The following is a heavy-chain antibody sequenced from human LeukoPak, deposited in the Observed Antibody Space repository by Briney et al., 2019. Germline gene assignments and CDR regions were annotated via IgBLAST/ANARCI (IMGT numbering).Heavy chain of an antibody. CDR2: VGQDGRST. CDR3: AKDRVPDGVWSFDY. D-gene: IGHD2-8*02. J-gene: IGHJ4*02. CDR1: GFTFSSYA. V-gene: IGHV3-23*01. Sequence: GGSLRLSCAASGFTFSSYAMSWVRQAPGEGLQWVSGVGQDGRSTHYADSVKGRFTISRDNSKNTLYLQMSSLRAEDTAVYYCAKDRVPDGVWSFDYWGQGSLVIVSS.